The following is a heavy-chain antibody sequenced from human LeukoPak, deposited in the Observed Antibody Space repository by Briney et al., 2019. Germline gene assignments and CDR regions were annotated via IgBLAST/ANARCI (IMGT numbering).Heavy chain of an antibody. CDR3: ASHDIAVAGPFDY. V-gene: IGHV4-38-2*02. D-gene: IGHD6-19*01. CDR2: INHSGST. CDR1: GYSISSGYY. Sequence: ASETLSLTCTVSGYSISSGYYWGWIRQPPGKGLEWIGEINHSGSTNYNPSLKSRVTISVDTSKNQFSLKLSSVTAADTAVYYCASHDIAVAGPFDYWGQGTLVTVSS. J-gene: IGHJ4*02.